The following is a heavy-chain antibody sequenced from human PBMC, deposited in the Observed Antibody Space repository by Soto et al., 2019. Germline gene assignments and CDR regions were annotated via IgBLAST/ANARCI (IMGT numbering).Heavy chain of an antibody. J-gene: IGHJ4*02. CDR3: AREVEPFGFDY. CDR2: IYYSGST. CDR1: GGSISSGGYY. D-gene: IGHD3-10*01. V-gene: IGHV4-31*03. Sequence: PSETLSLTCTVSGGSISSGGYYWSWIRQHPGKGLEWIGYIYYSGSTYYNPSLKSRVTISVDTSKNQFSLKLSSVTAVDTAVYYCAREVEPFGFDYWGQGTLVTVSS.